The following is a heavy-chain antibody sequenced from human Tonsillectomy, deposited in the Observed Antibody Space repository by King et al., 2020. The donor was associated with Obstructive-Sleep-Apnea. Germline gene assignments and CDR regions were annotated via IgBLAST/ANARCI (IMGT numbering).Heavy chain of an antibody. Sequence: VQLQESGPGLVKPSETLSLTCTVSGYSISSGYYWGWIRQPPGKGLEWIGSIYHSGSTYYNPSLKSRVTISVDTSKNQFSLKLSSVTAADTAVYYCARDRVNYDFWSDYPNWYFDLWGRGTLVTVSS. J-gene: IGHJ2*01. V-gene: IGHV4-38-2*02. CDR3: ARDRVNYDFWSDYPNWYFDL. D-gene: IGHD3-3*01. CDR2: IYHSGST. CDR1: GYSISSGYY.